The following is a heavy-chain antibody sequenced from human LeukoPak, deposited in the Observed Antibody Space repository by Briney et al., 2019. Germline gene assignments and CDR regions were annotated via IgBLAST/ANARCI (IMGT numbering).Heavy chain of an antibody. CDR2: IKPDGSEK. J-gene: IGHJ3*02. Sequence: GGSLRLSCVASGFTFSNYWMNWVRQAPGKGLEWVANIKPDGSEKSYVDSVKGRFTITRDNAKNLLHLQMNSLRVEDTAVYYCATIKRNIWGRGTMVTVSS. CDR1: GFTFSNYW. D-gene: IGHD5-12*01. CDR3: ATIKRNI. V-gene: IGHV3-7*01.